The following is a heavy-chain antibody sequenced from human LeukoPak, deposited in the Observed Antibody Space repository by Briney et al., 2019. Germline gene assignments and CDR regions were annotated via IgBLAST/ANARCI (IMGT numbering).Heavy chain of an antibody. CDR1: GFTFSSYA. CDR2: ISEAGGGT. V-gene: IGHV3-23*01. J-gene: IGHJ4*02. D-gene: IGHD3-10*01. CDR3: ARRGVVIRGLLVIGLHTEAYYFES. Sequence: PGGSLRLSCAASGFTFSSYAMHWVRQAPGKGLEWVSGISEAGGGTKYADSVKGRVTISRDNSKNTLYLQMNSLRDEDTAVYFCARRGVVIRGLLVIGLHTEAYYFESWGEGILGTVS.